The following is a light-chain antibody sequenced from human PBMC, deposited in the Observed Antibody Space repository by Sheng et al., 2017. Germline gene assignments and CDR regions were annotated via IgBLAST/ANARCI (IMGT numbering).Light chain of an antibody. V-gene: IGKV3-15*01. CDR1: QSVSNN. Sequence: EIVRTQSPATLSVSPGDTATLSCRANQSVSNNLAWYQQKPGQAPRLLIYAAYIRATGIPARFSGSGSGKEFTLTISSLQSEDFAVYYCQQTNNFSTFGQGTKVELK. CDR3: QQTNNFST. J-gene: IGKJ1*01. CDR2: AAY.